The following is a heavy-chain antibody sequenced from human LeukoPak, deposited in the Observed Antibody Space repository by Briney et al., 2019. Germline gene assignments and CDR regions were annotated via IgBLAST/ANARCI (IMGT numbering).Heavy chain of an antibody. Sequence: SLRLSCAASGFTFDDYAMHWVRQAPGKGLEWVSGISWNSGSIGYADSVKGRFTISRDNAKNSLYLRMNSLRAEDTALYYCAKGPAMVQPTFDYWGQGTLVTVSS. CDR1: GFTFDDYA. D-gene: IGHD3-10*01. V-gene: IGHV3-9*01. CDR2: ISWNSGSI. J-gene: IGHJ4*02. CDR3: AKGPAMVQPTFDY.